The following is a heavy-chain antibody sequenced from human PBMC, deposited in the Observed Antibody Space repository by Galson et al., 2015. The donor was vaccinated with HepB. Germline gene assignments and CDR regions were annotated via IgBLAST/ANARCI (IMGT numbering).Heavy chain of an antibody. J-gene: IGHJ6*02. CDR3: ARGMGDGNNLVRYYYYGLDV. CDR2: IMPVFAIV. D-gene: IGHD5-24*01. CDR1: GGSFSRFA. V-gene: IGHV1-69*10. Sequence: SVKVSCKASGGSFSRFAISWVRQAPGQGLEWMGGIMPVFAIVNYAQKFQDRVTITADTSTRTTTAYMELSSLTSDDTAVYYCARGMGDGNNLVRYYYYGLDVWGQGTTVTVSS.